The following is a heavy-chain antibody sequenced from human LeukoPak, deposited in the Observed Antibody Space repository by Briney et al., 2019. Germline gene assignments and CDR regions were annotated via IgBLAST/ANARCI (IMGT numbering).Heavy chain of an antibody. CDR3: AKDYFRRNGVYDAFDL. CDR1: GFTFGDFA. J-gene: IGHJ3*01. V-gene: IGHV3-23*01. Sequence: GGSLRLSCVGSGFTFGDFAMSWVRRAPGARPEWVSAIGGDGAEKYYADFVKGRFTISRDNSENTMYLQMTSLRAEDTAVYYCAKDYFRRNGVYDAFDLWGHGTTVTVS. D-gene: IGHD3-9*01. CDR2: IGGDGAEK.